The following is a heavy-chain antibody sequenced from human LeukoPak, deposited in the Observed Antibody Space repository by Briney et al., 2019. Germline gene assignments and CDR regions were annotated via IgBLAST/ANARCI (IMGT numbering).Heavy chain of an antibody. J-gene: IGHJ4*02. CDR3: ARISYYSKRFDY. CDR1: GGSFSGYY. CDR2: INHSGST. V-gene: IGHV4-34*01. D-gene: IGHD1-26*01. Sequence: SETLSLTCAVYGGSFSGYYWSWIRQPPGKGLEWIGEINHSGSTNYNPSLKSRVTISVDTSKNQFSLKLSSVTAADTAVYYCARISYYSKRFDYWGQGTLVTVSS.